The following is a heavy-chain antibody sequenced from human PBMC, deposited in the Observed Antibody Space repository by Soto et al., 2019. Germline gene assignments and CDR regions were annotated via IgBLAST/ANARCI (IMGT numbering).Heavy chain of an antibody. D-gene: IGHD2-15*01. J-gene: IGHJ6*02. CDR1: GFTFSSYW. CDR3: ASCSGGSCYSGRYYYGMDV. CDR2: INSDGSST. V-gene: IGHV3-74*01. Sequence: GGSLRLSCAASGFTFSSYWMHWVRQAPGKGLVWVSRINSDGSSTSYADSVKGRFTISRDNAKNTLYLQMNSLRAEDTAVYYCASCSGGSCYSGRYYYGMDVWGQGTRVTVSS.